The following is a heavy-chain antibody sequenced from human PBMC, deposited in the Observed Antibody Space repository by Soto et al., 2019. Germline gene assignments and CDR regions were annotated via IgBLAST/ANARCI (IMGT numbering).Heavy chain of an antibody. V-gene: IGHV3-11*01. CDR1: GFIFRDYD. D-gene: IGHD6-6*01. J-gene: IGHJ5*02. Sequence: QVHLVESGGGLVRPGGSLRLSCAASGFIFRDYDMSWIRQAPGKGLERVSCISSSGTATYYADSVKGRFTISRDNAKNALFVEMNRLRVEDTAVYYCARKGPRAARPNHWGQGTLVTVSS. CDR2: ISSSGTAT. CDR3: ARKGPRAARPNH.